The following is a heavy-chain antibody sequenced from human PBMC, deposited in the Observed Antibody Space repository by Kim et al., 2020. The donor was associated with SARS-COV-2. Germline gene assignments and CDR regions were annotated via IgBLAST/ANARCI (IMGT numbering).Heavy chain of an antibody. CDR3: ARVGHLWFGEGAYYYYGMDV. V-gene: IGHV3-48*03. D-gene: IGHD3-10*01. CDR1: GFTFSSYE. Sequence: GGSLRLSCAASGFTFSSYEMNWVRQAPGKGLEWVSYISSSGSTIYYADSVKGRFTITRDNAKNSLYLQMNSLRAEDTAVYYCARVGHLWFGEGAYYYYGMDVWGQGTTVTVSS. J-gene: IGHJ6*02. CDR2: ISSSGSTI.